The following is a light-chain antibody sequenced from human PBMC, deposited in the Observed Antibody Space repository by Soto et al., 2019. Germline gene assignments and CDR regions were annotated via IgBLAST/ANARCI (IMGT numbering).Light chain of an antibody. CDR1: QSISTW. J-gene: IGKJ4*01. CDR2: KAS. V-gene: IGKV1-5*03. Sequence: DIQMTQSPSTVSASVGDTVTITCRASQSISTWLAWYQQKPGKAPKVLIYKASTLESGVSPRFRGSGSVTDFTLTISDLQPEDVATYYCQQCYNYPLTFGGGTKVEIK. CDR3: QQCYNYPLT.